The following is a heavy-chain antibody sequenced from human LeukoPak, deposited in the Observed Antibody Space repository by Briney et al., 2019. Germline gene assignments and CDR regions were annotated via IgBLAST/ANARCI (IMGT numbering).Heavy chain of an antibody. CDR1: GYSISSGYY. Sequence: SETLSLTCAVSGYSISSGYYWGWIRQPPGKGLEWIGSIYHSGSTYYNPSLKSRVTISVDTSKNQFSLKLSSVTAADTAVYYCARGGYFYWPYYFDYWARETLVTVP. CDR2: IYHSGST. V-gene: IGHV4-38-2*01. J-gene: IGHJ4*02. CDR3: ARGGYFYWPYYFDY. D-gene: IGHD3-9*01.